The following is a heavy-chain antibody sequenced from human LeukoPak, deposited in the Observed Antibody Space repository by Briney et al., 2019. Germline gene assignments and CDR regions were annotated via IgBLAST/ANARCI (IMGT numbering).Heavy chain of an antibody. Sequence: GGSLRLSCAASEFTFSSYSMNWGRQAPGKGLEWVSYISSSSSTIYYAGSVKGRFTISRDNAKNSLYLQMNSLRDEDTAVYYCARDQGFGERAFDYWGQGTLVTVSS. V-gene: IGHV3-48*02. D-gene: IGHD3-10*01. CDR2: ISSSSSTI. J-gene: IGHJ4*02. CDR3: ARDQGFGERAFDY. CDR1: EFTFSSYS.